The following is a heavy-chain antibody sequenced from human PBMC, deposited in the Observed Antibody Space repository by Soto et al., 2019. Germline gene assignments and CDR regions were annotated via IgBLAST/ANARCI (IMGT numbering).Heavy chain of an antibody. J-gene: IGHJ4*02. CDR3: AKDRVSGSSWYFFDY. V-gene: IGHV3-30*18. D-gene: IGHD6-13*01. CDR2: ISYDGSNK. CDR1: GFTFSSYG. Sequence: ESGGGVVQPGRSLRLSCAASGFTFSSYGMHWVRQAPGKGLEWVAVISYDGSNKYYADSVKGRFTISRDNSKSTLYLQMNSLRAEDTVVYYCAKDRVSGSSWYFFDYWGQGTLVTVSS.